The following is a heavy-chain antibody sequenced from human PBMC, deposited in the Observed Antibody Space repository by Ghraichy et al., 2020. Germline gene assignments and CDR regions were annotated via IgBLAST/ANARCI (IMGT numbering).Heavy chain of an antibody. J-gene: IGHJ4*02. D-gene: IGHD3-10*01. CDR3: AREDGYYGSGRPDY. Sequence: ASVKVSCKASGYTFTDYYIHWVRQAPGQGLEWMAWINPNSGGTNYAQNFQGRVTMTWDTSISTAYMELSSLRSDDTAFYYCAREDGYYGSGRPDYWGQGTLITVSS. CDR2: INPNSGGT. V-gene: IGHV1-2*02. CDR1: GYTFTDYY.